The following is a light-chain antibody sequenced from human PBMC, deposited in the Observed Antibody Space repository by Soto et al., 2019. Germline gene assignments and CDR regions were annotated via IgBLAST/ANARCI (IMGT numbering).Light chain of an antibody. J-gene: IGLJ2*01. CDR1: KNNLGSYDL. CDR2: EAT. CDR3: CSLEGSNALVV. Sequence: QSALTQPASVSGSLGQSITVSCTGTKNNLGSYDLVSWYQKYPDKAPTLLIYEATKRPSGISDRFSGSKSGFTASLTISGLRAEDEADYYCCSLEGSNALVVFGGGTKVTVL. V-gene: IGLV2-23*01.